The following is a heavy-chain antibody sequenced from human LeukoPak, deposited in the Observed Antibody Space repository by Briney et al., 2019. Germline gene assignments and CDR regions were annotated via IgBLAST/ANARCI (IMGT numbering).Heavy chain of an antibody. V-gene: IGHV4-59*08. Sequence: PSETLSLTCTVSGGSISSYYWSWIRQPPGKGLEWIGYIYYSGSTNYNPSLKSRVTISVDTSKNQFSLKLSSVTAADTAVYYCASSLGPSGYFDYWGQGTQVTVSS. CDR2: IYYSGST. CDR3: ASSLGPSGYFDY. D-gene: IGHD3-16*01. J-gene: IGHJ4*02. CDR1: GGSISSYY.